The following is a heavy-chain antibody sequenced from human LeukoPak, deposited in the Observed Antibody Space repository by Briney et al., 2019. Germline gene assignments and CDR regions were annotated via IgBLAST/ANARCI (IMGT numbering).Heavy chain of an antibody. CDR2: INHSGST. CDR3: ARGRRGSQRAFDI. D-gene: IGHD1-14*01. V-gene: IGHV4-34*01. Sequence: SETLSLTCAVYGGSFSGYYWSWIRQPPGKGLEWIGEINHSGSTKYNPSLQSRVTISVDTTKNQFSLKLSSVTAADTAVYYCARGRRGSQRAFDIWGQGTMVTVSS. J-gene: IGHJ3*02. CDR1: GGSFSGYY.